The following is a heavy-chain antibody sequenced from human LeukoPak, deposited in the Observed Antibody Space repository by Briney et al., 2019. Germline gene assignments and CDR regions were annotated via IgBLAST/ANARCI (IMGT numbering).Heavy chain of an antibody. V-gene: IGHV4-59*01. CDR2: IYYSGST. J-gene: IGHJ6*03. Sequence: PSETLSLTCTVSGGSISSYYWSWIRQPPGKGLEWIGYIYYSGSTNYNPSLKSRVTISVDTSKNQFSLKLSSVTAADTAVYYCARVTTVPYYYYYYMDVWGKGTTVTVSS. D-gene: IGHD4-11*01. CDR1: GGSISSYY. CDR3: ARVTTVPYYYYYYMDV.